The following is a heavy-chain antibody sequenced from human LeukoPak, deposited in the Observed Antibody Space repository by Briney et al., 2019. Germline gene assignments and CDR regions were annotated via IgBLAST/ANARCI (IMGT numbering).Heavy chain of an antibody. J-gene: IGHJ4*02. D-gene: IGHD6-13*01. CDR1: GFTFSSYS. CDR3: ARAGGIAAAGKGYYFDY. CDR2: ISSSSYI. V-gene: IGHV3-21*01. Sequence: PGGSLRLSCAASGFTFSSYSMNWVRQAPGKGLEWVSSISSSSYIYYADSVKGRFTISRDNSKNTLYLLMNSLGAEDTAVYYCARAGGIAAAGKGYYFDYWGQGTLVTVSS.